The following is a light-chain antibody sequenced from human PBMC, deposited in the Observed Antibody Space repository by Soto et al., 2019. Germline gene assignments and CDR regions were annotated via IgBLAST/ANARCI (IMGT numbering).Light chain of an antibody. CDR3: LQRSNWPLT. CDR1: QNVRTF. CDR2: DAS. V-gene: IGKV3-11*01. Sequence: EIVMTQSPATLSLSPGERATLSCRASQNVRTFLAWYQQKPGQAPRLLISDASYRATGIPPRFSGSGSGTDFTLTISSLEPEDFAVYYCLQRSNWPLTFGGGTKVDIK. J-gene: IGKJ4*01.